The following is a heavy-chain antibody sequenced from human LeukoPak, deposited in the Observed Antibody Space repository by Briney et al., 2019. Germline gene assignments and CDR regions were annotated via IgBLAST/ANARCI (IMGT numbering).Heavy chain of an antibody. Sequence: SETLSLTCTVSGDSIRGSGFYWAWLRQSPGKGLEWIGYIYNRGTTSYNPSLKSRVTISVDTSKNQFSLKLSSVTAADTAVYYCARVYGSGTLPLFDYWGQGTLVTVSS. CDR1: GDSIRGSGFY. J-gene: IGHJ4*02. V-gene: IGHV4-39*07. D-gene: IGHD3-10*01. CDR2: IYNRGTT. CDR3: ARVYGSGTLPLFDY.